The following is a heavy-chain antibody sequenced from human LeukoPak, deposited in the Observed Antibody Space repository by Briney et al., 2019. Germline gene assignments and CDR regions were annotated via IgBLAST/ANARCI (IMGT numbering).Heavy chain of an antibody. CDR3: ARLSPSVGIDY. CDR2: INSDGSDT. J-gene: IGHJ4*02. Sequence: PGGSLRLSCAASGFTFSTYWMHWVRHAPGKGLVWVSRINSDGSDTTYADSVRGRFTISRDNAKNTLYLQMNSLRAEDTAVYYCARLSPSVGIDYWGQGTLVTVSS. D-gene: IGHD2/OR15-2a*01. V-gene: IGHV3-74*01. CDR1: GFTFSTYW.